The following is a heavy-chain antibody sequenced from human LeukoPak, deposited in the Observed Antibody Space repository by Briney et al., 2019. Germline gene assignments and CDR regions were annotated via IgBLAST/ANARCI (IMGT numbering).Heavy chain of an antibody. Sequence: PGGSLRLSCAASGFTFSSYGMHWVRQAPGKGLEWVAVMSYDGSNKYYADSVKGRFTISRDNSKNTLYLQMNSLRVEDTAVYYCAADKKDKIMRPDYWGQGTLVTVSS. CDR1: GFTFSSYG. J-gene: IGHJ4*02. V-gene: IGHV3-30*03. CDR2: MSYDGSNK. CDR3: AADKKDKIMRPDY. D-gene: IGHD3-16*01.